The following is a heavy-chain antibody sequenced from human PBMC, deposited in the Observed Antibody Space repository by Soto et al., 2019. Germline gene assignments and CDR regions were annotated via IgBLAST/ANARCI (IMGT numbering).Heavy chain of an antibody. Sequence: SETLSLTSTVSGGSISSYYWSWIRQPPGKGLEWIGYIYYSGCTNYNPSLKSRVTISVDTSKNHVSLKLSSVTAADTAVYYCAREGGGTDAFDIWGQGTMVTVSS. V-gene: IGHV4-59*01. D-gene: IGHD2-15*01. CDR2: IYYSGCT. CDR1: GGSISSYY. J-gene: IGHJ3*02. CDR3: AREGGGTDAFDI.